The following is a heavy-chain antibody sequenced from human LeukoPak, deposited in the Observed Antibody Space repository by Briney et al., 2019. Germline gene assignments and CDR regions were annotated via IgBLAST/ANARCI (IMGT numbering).Heavy chain of an antibody. Sequence: SVKVSCKASGYTFTSYGISWVRQAPGQGLEWMGRIIPILGIANYAQKFQGRVTITADKSTSTAYMELSSLRSEDTAVYYCARDSSSSGFVTTVIAPFDYWGQGTLVTVSS. CDR2: IIPILGIA. CDR3: ARDSSSSGFVTTVIAPFDY. V-gene: IGHV1-69*04. CDR1: GYTFTSYG. D-gene: IGHD4-17*01. J-gene: IGHJ4*02.